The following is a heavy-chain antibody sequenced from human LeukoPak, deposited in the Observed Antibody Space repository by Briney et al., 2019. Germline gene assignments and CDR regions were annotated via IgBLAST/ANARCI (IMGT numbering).Heavy chain of an antibody. J-gene: IGHJ3*02. CDR3: ATEGPVLYQLLLDDAFDI. CDR1: GYTLTELS. D-gene: IGHD2-2*01. V-gene: IGHV1-24*01. Sequence: ASVKVSCKVSGYTLTELSMHWVRQAPGKGLEWMGGFDPEDGETIYAQKFQGRVTMTEDTSTDTAYMELSSLRSEDTAVYYCATEGPVLYQLLLDDAFDIWGQGTMVTVSS. CDR2: FDPEDGET.